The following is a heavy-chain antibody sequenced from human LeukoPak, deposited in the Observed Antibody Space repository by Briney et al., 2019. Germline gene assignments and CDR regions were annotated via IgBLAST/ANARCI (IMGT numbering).Heavy chain of an antibody. J-gene: IGHJ6*02. CDR2: IYYTGTT. CDR3: ARGYDIDV. Sequence: SETLSLTCTVSGVSISNYYWSWIRQPPGKALEWIGYIYYTGTTKYNPSLKSRATISLDTSKNQFSLKLTSVTAADTALFSCARGYDIDVWGQGTTVTVSS. CDR1: GVSISNYY. V-gene: IGHV4-59*01.